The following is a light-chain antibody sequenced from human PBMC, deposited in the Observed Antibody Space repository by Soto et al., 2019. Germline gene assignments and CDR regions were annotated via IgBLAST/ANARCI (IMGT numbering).Light chain of an antibody. CDR1: SSDVGGYNF. CDR3: CSYAGSYTLWV. V-gene: IGLV2-11*01. J-gene: IGLJ3*02. CDR2: DVS. Sequence: QSVLTQPRSVSGSPGQSVAISCTGTSSDVGGYNFVSWYQQHPGKAPKLIIYDVSKRPSGVPDRFSGSKSGNTASLTLSGLLAEDEADCYCCSYAGSYTLWVFGGGTQLTVL.